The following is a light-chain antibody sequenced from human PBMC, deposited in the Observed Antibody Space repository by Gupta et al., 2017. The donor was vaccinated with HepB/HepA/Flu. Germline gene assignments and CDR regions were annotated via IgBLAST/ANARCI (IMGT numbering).Light chain of an antibody. CDR2: EVS. CDR1: SSDVGSYNC. V-gene: IGLV2-23*02. Sequence: QSALPQPASVSGSPGQSINISCTGTSSDVGSYNCVYWYQQHPGKAPKLMIYEVSKRHSGVSNRFSGSKAGNTASLTISGLQAEDEADYYCCSYAGSSTLVVFGGGTKLTVL. J-gene: IGLJ2*01. CDR3: CSYAGSSTLVV.